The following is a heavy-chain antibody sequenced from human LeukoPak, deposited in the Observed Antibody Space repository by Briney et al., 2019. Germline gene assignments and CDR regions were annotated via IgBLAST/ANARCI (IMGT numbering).Heavy chain of an antibody. Sequence: GGSLRLSCAAPGFTFSSYWMYCVRQAPGKGLVWVSGINSDGSSTNYADSVKGRFTISRGNAKNTLYLQMNSLRAEDTAVYYFANTYYYDRSGYYYENAFDTWGQGTMVTVSS. V-gene: IGHV3-74*01. CDR2: INSDGSST. D-gene: IGHD3-22*01. CDR1: GFTFSSYW. J-gene: IGHJ3*02. CDR3: ANTYYYDRSGYYYENAFDT.